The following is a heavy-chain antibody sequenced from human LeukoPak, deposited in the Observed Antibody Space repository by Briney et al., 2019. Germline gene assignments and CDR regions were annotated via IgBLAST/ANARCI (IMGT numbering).Heavy chain of an antibody. D-gene: IGHD3-10*01. CDR3: ARDGADVYGRAFDY. CDR2: IHASGTT. CDR1: GGSISSYF. V-gene: IGHV4-4*07. Sequence: SETLSLTCNVSGGSISSYFWTWIRQPAGKGLEWIGRIHASGTTNYNSSLKSRVIMSVDTSKNQFSLKLTSVTAADTAVYFCARDGADVYGRAFDYWGQGTLVSVSS. J-gene: IGHJ4*02.